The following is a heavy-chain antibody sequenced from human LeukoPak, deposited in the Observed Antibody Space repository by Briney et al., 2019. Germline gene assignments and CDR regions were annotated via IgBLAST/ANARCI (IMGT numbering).Heavy chain of an antibody. D-gene: IGHD2-21*02. CDR2: ISAYNGKI. V-gene: IGHV1-18*04. J-gene: IGHJ4*02. CDR1: GYTFTDFG. CDR3: ARDLGSLPGIFFDY. Sequence: ASVKVSCKTSGYTFTDFGVSWVRQAPGQGLEWMGWISAYNGKINYVQRFQGRVTMTTGTSTSTAHMELRSLRSDDTAVYYCARDLGSLPGIFFDYWGQGTLVTVSS.